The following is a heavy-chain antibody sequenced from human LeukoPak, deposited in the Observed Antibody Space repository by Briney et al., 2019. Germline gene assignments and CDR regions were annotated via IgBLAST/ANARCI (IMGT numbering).Heavy chain of an antibody. Sequence: ASVKVSCKASGGTFSSYAISWVRQAPGQGLEWMGGIIPIFGTANYAQEFQGRVTITADESTSTAYMELSSLRSEDTAVYYCARAGGYYYGSGSGNYYYYYGMDVWGKGTTVTVSS. CDR3: ARAGGYYYGSGSGNYYYYYGMDV. J-gene: IGHJ6*04. D-gene: IGHD3-10*01. CDR1: GGTFSSYA. V-gene: IGHV1-69*01. CDR2: IIPIFGTA.